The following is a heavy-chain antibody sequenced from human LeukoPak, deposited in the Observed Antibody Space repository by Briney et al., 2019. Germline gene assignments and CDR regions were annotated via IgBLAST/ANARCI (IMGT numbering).Heavy chain of an antibody. D-gene: IGHD2-8*01. J-gene: IGHJ6*02. CDR1: GGSISNYY. CDR2: IYYSGGT. V-gene: IGHV4-59*01. Sequence: SETLSLTCTVSGGSISNYYWTWIRQTPGQVPEWIGYIYYSGGTNYNPSLKSRVTISVDTSKKQFSLELTSVTAADTAVYYCARIMDTAWGMDVWGQGTTVTVSS. CDR3: ARIMDTAWGMDV.